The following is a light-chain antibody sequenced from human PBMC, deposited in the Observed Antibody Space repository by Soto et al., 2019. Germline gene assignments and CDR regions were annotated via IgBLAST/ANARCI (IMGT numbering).Light chain of an antibody. CDR1: QSVSSSY. V-gene: IGKV3-20*01. J-gene: IGKJ4*01. Sequence: EIVLTQSPGTLSLSPGERATLSCRASQSVSSSYLAWYQQKPGQAPRLLIYGASSRATGIPDRFSGSGSGKDFTLTISRLEPEDCAVYYCQQYGSSPRGTFGGWTKVEI. CDR3: QQYGSSPRGT. CDR2: GAS.